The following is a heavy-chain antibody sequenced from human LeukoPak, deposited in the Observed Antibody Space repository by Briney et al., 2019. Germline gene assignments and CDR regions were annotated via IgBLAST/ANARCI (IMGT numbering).Heavy chain of an antibody. D-gene: IGHD3-3*01. Sequence: ASVKVSCKASGYTFTSYYMHWVRQAPGQGLEWMGIINPSGGSTSYAQKFQGRVTVTRNTSISTAYMELSSLRSEDTAVYYCARAPTTHERFLEWLLKGGRGYYFDYWGQGTLVTVSS. CDR3: ARAPTTHERFLEWLLKGGRGYYFDY. J-gene: IGHJ4*02. CDR1: GYTFTSYY. CDR2: INPSGGST. V-gene: IGHV1-46*01.